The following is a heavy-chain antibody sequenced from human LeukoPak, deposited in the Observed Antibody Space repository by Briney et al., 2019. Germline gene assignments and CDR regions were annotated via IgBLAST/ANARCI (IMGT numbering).Heavy chain of an antibody. J-gene: IGHJ4*02. CDR2: INAYNGNT. Sequence: ASVKVSCKASGYTLTNYGISLVRQAPGPGLEWIGWINAYNGNTNYAQKLQGRVTMTTDTSTSTAYMELRSLRSDDTAVYYCARAEVLLWFGELLPYYFDYWGQGTLVTVSS. D-gene: IGHD3-10*01. CDR1: GYTLTNYG. V-gene: IGHV1-18*01. CDR3: ARAEVLLWFGELLPYYFDY.